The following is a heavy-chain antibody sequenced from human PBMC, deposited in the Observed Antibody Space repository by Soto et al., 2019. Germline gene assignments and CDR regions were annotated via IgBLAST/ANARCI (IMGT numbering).Heavy chain of an antibody. CDR3: AKDHQTYNWDYLFDS. V-gene: IGHV3-30*18. CDR1: GFTFSIND. D-gene: IGHD1-7*01. CDR2: ISNDGDNK. Sequence: GGSLRLSCAASGFTFSINDMHWVRQAPGRGLEWVAVISNDGDNKYYADSVKGRFTLSRDNSKNMVYLQMDSLRVEDTAVYFCAKDHQTYNWDYLFDSWGPGTLVTVSS. J-gene: IGHJ4*02.